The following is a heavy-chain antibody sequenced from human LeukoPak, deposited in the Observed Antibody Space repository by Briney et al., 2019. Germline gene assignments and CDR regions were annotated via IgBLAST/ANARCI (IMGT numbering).Heavy chain of an antibody. CDR1: GFTFSSYG. J-gene: IGHJ6*02. D-gene: IGHD3-10*01. CDR3: AKGAGEHYYCCVMHV. CDR2: ISYDGSNK. V-gene: IGHV3-30*18. Sequence: GGSLRLSCAASGFTFSSYGMHWVRQAPGKGLEWVAVISYDGSNKYYADSVKGRFTISRDNSKNTLYLQMNSLRAEDTAVYYCAKGAGEHYYCCVMHVWGGGPTVPVP.